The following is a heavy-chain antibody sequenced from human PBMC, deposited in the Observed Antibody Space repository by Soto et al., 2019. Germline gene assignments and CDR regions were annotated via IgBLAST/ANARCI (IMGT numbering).Heavy chain of an antibody. Sequence: AASVKVSCKPSGYTFTDYYVHWVRQAPGEGLEWMGWINPYTGDTTYAQKFQGWVTMTRDTSISTVYMEMSRLKSDDTAVYYCARGPESDCFDYWGQGTLVTVSS. D-gene: IGHD2-21*02. CDR3: ARGPESDCFDY. J-gene: IGHJ4*02. CDR2: INPYTGDT. V-gene: IGHV1-2*04. CDR1: GYTFTDYY.